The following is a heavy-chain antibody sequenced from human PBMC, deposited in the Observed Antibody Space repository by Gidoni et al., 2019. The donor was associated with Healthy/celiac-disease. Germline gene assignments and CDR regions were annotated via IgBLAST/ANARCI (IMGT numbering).Heavy chain of an antibody. CDR2: VNPNSGGT. V-gene: IGHV1-2*02. J-gene: IGHJ4*02. CDR3: ARVAVAVD. CDR1: GYTFTGYY. Sequence: QVQLVQSVAEVHKPGASVKVPCQASGYTFTGYYMHWVRQAPGQGLEWMGWVNPNSGGTNNAQKFQGRVTMTRDTSISTAYMELGRLRSGDTAVYYCARVAVAVDWGQGTLVTVSS. D-gene: IGHD6-19*01.